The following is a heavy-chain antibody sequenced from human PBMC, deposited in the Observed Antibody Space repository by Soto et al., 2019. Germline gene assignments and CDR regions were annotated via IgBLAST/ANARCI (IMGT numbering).Heavy chain of an antibody. Sequence: ASVKVSCPASGFSFTGYYIHWLRQAPGQGLEWMGWINAHSGGTEYAQKFQGRVTLTRDTSIATAYLTLTSLTSDDTALYYCAKDLTRQIAYWLYPWGQGKQVSVYS. V-gene: IGHV1-2*02. D-gene: IGHD3-16*01. CDR3: AKDLTRQIAYWLYP. J-gene: IGHJ5*02. CDR2: INAHSGGT. CDR1: GFSFTGYY.